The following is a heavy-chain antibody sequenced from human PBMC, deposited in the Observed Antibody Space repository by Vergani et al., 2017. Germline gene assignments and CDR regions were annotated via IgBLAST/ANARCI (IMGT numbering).Heavy chain of an antibody. Sequence: QVQVVQSGAEVKKSGASVKVSCKTSGYTFSNYYMHWVRQAPGQGLEWMGIINPSGGHTNSGQKFQGRVTMTRDTSTSTVYMELSSLRSEDTAIYYCARGDYGILTGYRYWGQGTLVTVSA. D-gene: IGHD3-9*01. V-gene: IGHV1-46*03. CDR1: GYTFSNYY. J-gene: IGHJ4*02. CDR2: INPSGGHT. CDR3: ARGDYGILTGYRY.